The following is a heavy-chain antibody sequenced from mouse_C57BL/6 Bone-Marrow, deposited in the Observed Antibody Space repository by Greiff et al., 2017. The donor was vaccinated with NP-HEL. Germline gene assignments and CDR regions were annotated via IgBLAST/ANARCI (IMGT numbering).Heavy chain of an antibody. D-gene: IGHD2-4*01. CDR3: ASPYDYDVAWFAY. J-gene: IGHJ3*01. V-gene: IGHV5-6*02. CDR2: ISSGGSYT. Sequence: KLMESGGDLVKPGGSLKLSCAASGFTFSSYGMSWVRQTPDKRLEWVATISSGGSYTYYPDSVKGRFTISRDNAKNTLYLQMSSLKSEDTAMYYCASPYDYDVAWFAYWGQGTLVTVSA. CDR1: GFTFSSYG.